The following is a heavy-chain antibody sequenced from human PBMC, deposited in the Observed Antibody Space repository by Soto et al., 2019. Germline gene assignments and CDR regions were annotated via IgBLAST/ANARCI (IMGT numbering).Heavy chain of an antibody. CDR1: GFNFSSFG. CDR3: AKARGWGSAGLEY. J-gene: IGHJ4*02. Sequence: QVQLVESGGGVVQPGSSLRLSCAASGFNFSSFGMHWVRQAPGKGLEWVALISYDGSSKYYQDSLTGRFTISRDKSKNTRCMQICSLRVEDTAVYYCAKARGWGSAGLEYWWQSSLVTVSS. CDR2: ISYDGSSK. D-gene: IGHD3-16*01. V-gene: IGHV3-30*18.